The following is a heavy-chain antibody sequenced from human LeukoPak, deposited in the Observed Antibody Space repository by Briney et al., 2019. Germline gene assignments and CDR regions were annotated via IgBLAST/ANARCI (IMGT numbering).Heavy chain of an antibody. CDR1: GGSISSYY. J-gene: IGHJ6*01. CDR3: ARAQQLERRGYYYYGMDV. D-gene: IGHD1-1*01. V-gene: IGHV4-59*01. CDR2: IYYSGST. Sequence: PSETLSLTCTVSGGSISSYYWSWIRQPPGKGLEWIGYIYYSGSTNYNPSLKRRVTISVDTSKTQFSLKLSSVTAADTAVYYCARAQQLERRGYYYYGMDVWGQGTTVTVSS.